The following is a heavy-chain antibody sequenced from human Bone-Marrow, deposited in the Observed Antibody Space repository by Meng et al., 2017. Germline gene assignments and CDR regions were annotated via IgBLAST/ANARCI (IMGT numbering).Heavy chain of an antibody. CDR2: SYPGDSDT. CDR3: ALTTVVTPAVIAFEI. V-gene: IGHV5-51*01. Sequence: KVSCKGTGYSFTSYWSGGVRQMRGKGLEWMGISYPGDSDTRYSPSFPGQVTSSADKSLSTAYLQWSSLKASYTAMYYCALTTVVTPAVIAFEIWGQGTMVTVSS. D-gene: IGHD4-23*01. CDR1: GYSFTSYW. J-gene: IGHJ3*02.